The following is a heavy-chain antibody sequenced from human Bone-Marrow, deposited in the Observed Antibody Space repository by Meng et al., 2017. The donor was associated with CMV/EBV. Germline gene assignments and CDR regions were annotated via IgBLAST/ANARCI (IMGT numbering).Heavy chain of an antibody. CDR2: ISGSGGST. CDR1: GFTFSSYA. Sequence: GGSLRLSCAASGFTFSSYAMSWVRQAPGKGLEWVSAISGSGGSTYYADSVKGRFTISRDDSKNTAYLQMNSLKTEDTAVYYCTRLSVVGIAAAGTSVYWGQGTLVTVSS. CDR3: TRLSVVGIAAAGTSVY. D-gene: IGHD6-13*01. J-gene: IGHJ4*02. V-gene: IGHV3-23*01.